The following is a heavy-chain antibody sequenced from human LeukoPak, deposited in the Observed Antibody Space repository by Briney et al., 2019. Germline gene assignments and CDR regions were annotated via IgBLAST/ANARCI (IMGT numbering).Heavy chain of an antibody. CDR3: AKGGALSSKSITMIRGSRTYYYYMDV. Sequence: PGGSLRLSCAASGFTFSSYAMTWVRQAPGRGLEWVSSISGSGDSTTYGDSVKGRFTISRDNSKNPLCLQMNSLRAEDTAVYYCAKGGALSSKSITMIRGSRTYYYYMDVWGKGTTVTISS. J-gene: IGHJ6*03. CDR1: GFTFSSYA. V-gene: IGHV3-23*01. D-gene: IGHD3-10*01. CDR2: ISGSGDST.